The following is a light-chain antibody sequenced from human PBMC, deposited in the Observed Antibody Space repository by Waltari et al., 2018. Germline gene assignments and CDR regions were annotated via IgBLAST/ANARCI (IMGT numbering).Light chain of an antibody. J-gene: IGLJ3*02. CDR3: ASWDDILNGHWV. CDR1: ASNIGDNL. CDR2: RTD. Sequence: QSILTQPPSTSGTPGQRVTISCSGSASNIGDNLVNWYQQLQGKAPKLLIYRTDLRPSGVPDRFSGSKFGTSASLAISGLQSEDEADYFCASWDDILNGHWVFGGGTKVTVL. V-gene: IGLV1-44*01.